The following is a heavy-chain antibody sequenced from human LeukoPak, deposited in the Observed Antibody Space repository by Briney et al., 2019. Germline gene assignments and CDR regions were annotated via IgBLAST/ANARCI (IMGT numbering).Heavy chain of an antibody. J-gene: IGHJ5*02. V-gene: IGHV6-1*01. CDR2: TYFRSTWYN. CDR1: GDGVSSNTAA. D-gene: IGHD2-2*01. Sequence: SQTLSLTCAISGDGVSSNTAAWSWVRQSPSRGLEWLGRTYFRSTWYNDFAPSVKCRIAINADTSKNHFFLQLSSVTPEDTAVYYCTRDLGTRWDNWFDPWGQGTLVIVSS. CDR3: TRDLGTRWDNWFDP.